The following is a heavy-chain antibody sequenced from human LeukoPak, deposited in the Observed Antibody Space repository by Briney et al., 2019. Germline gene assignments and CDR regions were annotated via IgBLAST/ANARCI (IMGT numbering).Heavy chain of an antibody. V-gene: IGHV3-21*01. Sequence: GGSLRLSCAASGFTLSSYSMNWVRQAPGKGLEWVSSISSGSSYIYYADSVKGRFTISRDNAKNSLYLQMNSLRAEDTAVYYCARGNYYDSSGPNRYWGQGTLVTVSS. CDR3: ARGNYYDSSGPNRY. CDR1: GFTLSSYS. D-gene: IGHD3-22*01. CDR2: ISSGSSYI. J-gene: IGHJ4*02.